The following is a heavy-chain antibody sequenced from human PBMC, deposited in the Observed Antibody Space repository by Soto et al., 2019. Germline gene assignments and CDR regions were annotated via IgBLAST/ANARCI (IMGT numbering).Heavy chain of an antibody. CDR3: ARELAPPTLHPSSLMDV. V-gene: IGHV3-74*01. CDR2: INGDGSTT. CDR1: VLTTSSHW. D-gene: IGHD3-3*02. J-gene: IGHJ6*02. Sequence: WGSLRLSCAASVLTTSSHWMHWVRRAPGKGLEWVSGINGDGSTTNYVDSVKGRFTISRDNARNTLYLQMNSLRAEDTALYFCARELAPPTLHPSSLMDVWGRGTTVTVSS.